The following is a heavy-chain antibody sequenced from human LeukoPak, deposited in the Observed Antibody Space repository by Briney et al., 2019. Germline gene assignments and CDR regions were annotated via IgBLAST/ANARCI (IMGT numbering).Heavy chain of an antibody. CDR3: ARQPHMLGAYYFDY. D-gene: IGHD1-26*01. CDR2: IYYSGST. J-gene: IGHJ4*02. CDR1: GGSISSYY. Sequence: KPSETLSLTCTVSGGSISSYYWSWIRQPPGKGLGWIGYIYYSGSTTYNPSLRSRVTLPVDASKNQFSLELGSVTAADTAVYYCARQPHMLGAYYFDYWGQGTLVSVSS. V-gene: IGHV4-59*08.